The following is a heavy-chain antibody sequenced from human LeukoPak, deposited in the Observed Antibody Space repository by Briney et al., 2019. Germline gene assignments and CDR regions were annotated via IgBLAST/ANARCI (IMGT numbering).Heavy chain of an antibody. CDR1: GGSLSNYY. CDR2: INHSGST. J-gene: IGHJ5*02. Sequence: SETLSLTCAVDGGSLSNYYWSWIRQPPGKGLEWIGEINHSGSTTYNPSLKSRVTMSVDTSKNQFSLKLTSVTAADTAVYYCTRSNWFDPWGQGTLVTVSS. V-gene: IGHV4-34*01. CDR3: TRSNWFDP.